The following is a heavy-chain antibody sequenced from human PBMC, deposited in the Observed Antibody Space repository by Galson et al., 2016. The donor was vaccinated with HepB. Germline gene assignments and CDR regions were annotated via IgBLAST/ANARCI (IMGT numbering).Heavy chain of an antibody. D-gene: IGHD7-27*01. CDR3: ARRGINWGFFDY. J-gene: IGHJ4*02. V-gene: IGHV3-23*01. CDR1: GFTFSNYV. CDR2: INGNGRNT. Sequence: SLRLSCAASGFTFSNYVMTWVRQAPGKGLAWVSSINGNGRNTYYADSVKGRFTISRDISKNTLYLQMNSLRADDTALYYCARRGINWGFFDYWGQGTQVTVSS.